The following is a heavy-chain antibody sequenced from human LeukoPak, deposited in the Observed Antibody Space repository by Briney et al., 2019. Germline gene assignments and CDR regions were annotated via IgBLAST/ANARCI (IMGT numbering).Heavy chain of an antibody. D-gene: IGHD6-25*01. J-gene: IGHJ1*01. V-gene: IGHV4-59*01. CDR1: GDSISSYY. CDR2: IHYTGST. CDR3: ARSRGNLYFQH. Sequence: ETLSLTCTVSGDSISSYYWSWIRQSPEKGLEWIGYIHYTGSTYYNPSLRSRVTISVDTSKNQFSLRLISVTAADTAMYYCARSRGNLYFQHWGQGTLVTVSS.